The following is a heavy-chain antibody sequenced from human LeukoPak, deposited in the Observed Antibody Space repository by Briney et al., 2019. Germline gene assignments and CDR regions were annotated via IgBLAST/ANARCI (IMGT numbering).Heavy chain of an antibody. J-gene: IGHJ4*02. CDR2: ISPNSGNT. Sequence: GASVKVSCKASGYIFTGYWIHWVRQAPGQGLEWMGFISPNSGNTNYAQKFQGRVTMTRDTSINTAYMELNGRTGDDTAVYYCAREMRPATTTLVAYWGQGTLVTVSS. D-gene: IGHD1-1*01. V-gene: IGHV1-2*02. CDR1: GYIFTGYW. CDR3: AREMRPATTTLVAY.